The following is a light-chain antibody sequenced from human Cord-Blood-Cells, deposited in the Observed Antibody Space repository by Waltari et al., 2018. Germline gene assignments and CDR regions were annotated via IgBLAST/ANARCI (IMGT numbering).Light chain of an antibody. V-gene: IGLV3-1*01. Sequence: SYELTQPPSVSVSPGQTASITCSGDKLGDKYACWYQQKPGQSPVLVIYQDSKRPSGSPGRFAGSNSGNTATLTISGTQAMDEADYYFQAWDSSTYVVFGGGTKLTVL. CDR1: KLGDKY. J-gene: IGLJ2*01. CDR2: QDS. CDR3: QAWDSSTYVV.